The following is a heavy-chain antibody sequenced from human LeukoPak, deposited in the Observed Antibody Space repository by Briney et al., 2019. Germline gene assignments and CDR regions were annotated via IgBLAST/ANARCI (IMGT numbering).Heavy chain of an antibody. J-gene: IGHJ4*02. V-gene: IGHV3-30*04. CDR2: MSYDGTNQ. CDR3: ARDPRTSGYFFDY. D-gene: IGHD3-22*01. Sequence: PGGSLRLSCAASGFTFNAYVMHWVRQPPGKGLEWVAVMSYDGTNQNYADSVKGRFTISRDNSKNTLYLQMNSLRAEDTAVYYCARDPRTSGYFFDYWGQGTLVTVSS. CDR1: GFTFNAYV.